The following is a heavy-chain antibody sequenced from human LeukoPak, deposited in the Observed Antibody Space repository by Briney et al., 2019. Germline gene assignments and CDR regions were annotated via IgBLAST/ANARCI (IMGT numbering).Heavy chain of an antibody. D-gene: IGHD3-3*01. J-gene: IGHJ4*02. V-gene: IGHV3-21*01. CDR1: GFTFSSYS. Sequence: GGSLRLSCAASGFTFSSYSMTWVRQAPGKGLEWVSSMSSGSRYIYYADSVRGRFTISRDDAKNSLYLLMNSLRVEDTAVYYCARDRPTGASRLFVVQWGQGTLVTVSS. CDR2: MSSGSRYI. CDR3: ARDRPTGASRLFVVQ.